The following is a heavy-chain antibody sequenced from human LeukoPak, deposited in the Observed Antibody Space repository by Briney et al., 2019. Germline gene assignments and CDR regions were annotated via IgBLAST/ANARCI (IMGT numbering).Heavy chain of an antibody. CDR2: IIPIFGTA. CDR1: GGTFSSYA. V-gene: IGHV1-69*13. CDR3: ARGSHNQWYYDFWSGSPSPLYYFDY. Sequence: GASVKVSCKASGGTFSSYAISWVRQAPGQGLEWMGGIIPIFGTANYAQKFQGRVTITADESTSTAYMELISLRSEDTAVYYCARGSHNQWYYDFWSGSPSPLYYFDYWGQGTLVTVSS. J-gene: IGHJ4*02. D-gene: IGHD3-3*01.